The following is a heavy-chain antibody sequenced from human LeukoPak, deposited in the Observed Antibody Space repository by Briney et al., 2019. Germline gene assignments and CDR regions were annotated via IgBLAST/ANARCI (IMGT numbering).Heavy chain of an antibody. J-gene: IGHJ5*02. Sequence: SETLSLTCAVYGGSFSGYYWSWIRQPPGKGLEWIGEINHSGSTNYNPSLKSRVTISVDTSKNQFSLKLSSVTAADTAVYYCAREYQLPYNWFDPWGQGTLVTVSS. CDR3: AREYQLPYNWFDP. V-gene: IGHV4-34*01. CDR1: GGSFSGYY. CDR2: INHSGST. D-gene: IGHD2-2*01.